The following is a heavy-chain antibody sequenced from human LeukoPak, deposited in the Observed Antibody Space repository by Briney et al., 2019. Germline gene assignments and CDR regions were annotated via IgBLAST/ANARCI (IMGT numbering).Heavy chain of an antibody. J-gene: IGHJ4*02. D-gene: IGHD6-6*01. CDR3: ARDWKYSSSRGDYFDY. Sequence: SETPSLTCTVSGGSISSYYWSWIRQPAGKGLEWIGRIYTSGSTNYNPSLKSRVTMSVDTSKNQFSLKLSSVTAADTAVYYCARDWKYSSSRGDYFDYWGQGTLVTVSS. CDR1: GGSISSYY. V-gene: IGHV4-4*07. CDR2: IYTSGST.